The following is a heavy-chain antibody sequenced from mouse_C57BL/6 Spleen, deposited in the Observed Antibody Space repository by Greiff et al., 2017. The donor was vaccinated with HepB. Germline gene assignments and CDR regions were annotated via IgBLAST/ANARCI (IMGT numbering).Heavy chain of an antibody. CDR2: IDPSDSET. D-gene: IGHD1-1*01. V-gene: IGHV1-52*01. J-gene: IGHJ1*03. CDR3: ARKRFYYGSSYSYWYFDV. Sequence: QVQLQQPGAELVRPGSSVKLSCKASGYTFTSYWMHWVKQRPIQGLEWIGNIDPSDSETHYNQKFKGKATLTVEKSSSTVYLELSRLTSDDSAVYYCARKRFYYGSSYSYWYFDVWGTGTTVTVSS. CDR1: GYTFTSYW.